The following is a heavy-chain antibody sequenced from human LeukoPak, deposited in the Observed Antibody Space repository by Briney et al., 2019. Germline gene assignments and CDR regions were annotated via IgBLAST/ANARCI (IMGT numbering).Heavy chain of an antibody. D-gene: IGHD6-13*01. V-gene: IGHV3-21*04. Sequence: GGSLRLSCAASGFTFSSYSMNWVRQAPGKGLEWVSSISSSSSYIYYADSVKGRFTISRDNAKNSLYLQMNSLRAEDTALYYCAKDWADSRVQYFQHWGQGTLVTVSS. CDR1: GFTFSSYS. CDR3: AKDWADSRVQYFQH. J-gene: IGHJ1*01. CDR2: ISSSSSYI.